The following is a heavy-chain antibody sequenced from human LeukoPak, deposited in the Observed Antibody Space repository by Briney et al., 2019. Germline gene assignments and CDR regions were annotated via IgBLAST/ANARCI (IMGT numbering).Heavy chain of an antibody. CDR2: IYTSGST. J-gene: IGHJ4*02. CDR3: ARHDDYGDWDY. V-gene: IGHV4-4*07. CDR1: GGSISSYY. Sequence: SETLSLTCTVSGGSISSYYWSWIRQPARKGLEWIGRIYTSGSTNYNPSLKSRVTISVDTSKTQFSLSLSSVTAADTAVYYCARHDDYGDWDYWGQGALVTVSS. D-gene: IGHD4-17*01.